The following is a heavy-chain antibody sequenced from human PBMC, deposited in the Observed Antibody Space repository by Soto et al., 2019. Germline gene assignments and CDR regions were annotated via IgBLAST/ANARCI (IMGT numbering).Heavy chain of an antibody. CDR1: GFTFDDYA. CDR3: AKSKGDLEILKTTVTTFWGPFHI. CDR2: ITWNSGSR. D-gene: IGHD4-17*01. V-gene: IGHV3-9*01. Sequence: EVQLVESGGGLVQPGRSLRLSCAASGFTFDDYAMHWVRQAPGKGPEWVSGITWNSGSRGYGESVKGRFTISRDNSKNSLYLQMNSLRTEDTAVYYCAKSKGDLEILKTTVTTFWGPFHIWGQGTMVTVSS. J-gene: IGHJ3*02.